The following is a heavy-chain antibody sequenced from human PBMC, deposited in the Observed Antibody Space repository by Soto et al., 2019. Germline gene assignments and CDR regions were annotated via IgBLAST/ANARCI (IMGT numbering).Heavy chain of an antibody. D-gene: IGHD1-20*01. J-gene: IGHJ4*01. CDR1: GFTFTNAW. CDR3: XXXXXXXIIIVRFDY. Sequence: EVQLVESGGGLVKPGGSLRLSCAASGFTFTNAWINWVRQAPGKGLEWVGRIKSKTDGGTTDYAEPGKGRFAISRDHSNNMVYXXMNSLKIEDTXVXXXXXXXXXXIIIVRFDYWGHGPLLTVSS. V-gene: IGHV3-15*07. CDR2: IKSKTDGGTT.